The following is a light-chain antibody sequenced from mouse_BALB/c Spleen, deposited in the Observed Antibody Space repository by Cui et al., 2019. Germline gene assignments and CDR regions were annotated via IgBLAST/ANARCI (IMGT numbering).Light chain of an antibody. Sequence: DLQMTQSPASLSVSVRETVTITCRTSENIYSNLIWYQQKQGKSPQLLVYAATNLADGVPSRFSGSGSGTQYSLKINSLQSEDFGSYYCQHFWGTPFTFGSGTKLEIK. V-gene: IGKV12-46*01. CDR2: AAT. CDR1: ENIYSN. CDR3: QHFWGTPFT. J-gene: IGKJ4*01.